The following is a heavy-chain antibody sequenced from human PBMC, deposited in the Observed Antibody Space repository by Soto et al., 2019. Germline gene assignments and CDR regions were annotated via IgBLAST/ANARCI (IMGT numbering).Heavy chain of an antibody. CDR2: IYYSGST. D-gene: IGHD3-22*01. Sequence: PSETLSLTCTVSGGSISSGGYYWSWIRQHPGKGLEWIGYIYYSGSTYYNPSLKSRVTISVDTSKNQFSLKLSSVTAADTAVYYCARVLYYYDSSGYFSFDPWGQGTLVTVSS. CDR3: ARVLYYYDSSGYFSFDP. J-gene: IGHJ5*02. V-gene: IGHV4-31*03. CDR1: GGSISSGGYY.